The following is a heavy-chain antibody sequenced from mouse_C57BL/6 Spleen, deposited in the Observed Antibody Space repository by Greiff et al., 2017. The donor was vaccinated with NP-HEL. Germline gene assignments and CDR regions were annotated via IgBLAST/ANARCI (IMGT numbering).Heavy chain of an antibody. CDR3: ARRTRGDGAMDY. V-gene: IGHV1-82*01. CDR1: GYAFSSSW. D-gene: IGHD3-3*01. Sequence: QVQLKESGPELVKPGASVKISCKASGYAFSSSWMNWVKQRPGKGLEWIGRIYPGDGDTNYNGKFKGKATLTADKSSSTAYMQLSSLTSEDSAVYFCARRTRGDGAMDYWGQGTSVTVSS. CDR2: IYPGDGDT. J-gene: IGHJ4*01.